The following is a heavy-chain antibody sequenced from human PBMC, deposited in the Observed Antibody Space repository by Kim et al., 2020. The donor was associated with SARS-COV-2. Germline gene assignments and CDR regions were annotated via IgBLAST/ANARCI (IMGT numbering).Heavy chain of an antibody. CDR1: GGSISSSSYY. J-gene: IGHJ4*02. CDR3: ARQEGPGPYYFDY. V-gene: IGHV4-39*01. CDR2: IYYSGST. Sequence: SETLSLTCTVSGGSISSSSYYWGWIRQPPGKGLEWIGSIYYSGSTYYNPSLKSRVTISVDTSKNQFSLKLSSVTAADTAVYYCARQEGPGPYYFDYWGQGTLVTVSS.